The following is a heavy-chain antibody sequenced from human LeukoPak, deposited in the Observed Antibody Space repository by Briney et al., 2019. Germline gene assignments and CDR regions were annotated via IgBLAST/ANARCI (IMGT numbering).Heavy chain of an antibody. CDR1: GFTFSDYY. V-gene: IGHV3-11*04. CDR3: AKGSGYEHNYYYYYMDV. J-gene: IGHJ6*03. Sequence: GGSLRLSCAASGFTFSDYYMSWIRQAPGKGLEWVSYISSSGSTIYYADSVKGRFTISRDNAKNSLYLQMNSLRAEDTAVYYCAKGSGYEHNYYYYYMDVWGKGTTVTISS. D-gene: IGHD5-12*01. CDR2: ISSSGSTI.